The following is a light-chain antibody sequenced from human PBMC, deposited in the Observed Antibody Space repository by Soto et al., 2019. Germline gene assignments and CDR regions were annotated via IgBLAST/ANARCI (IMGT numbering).Light chain of an antibody. J-gene: IGKJ4*01. Sequence: DIQMTQSPSFVSASVGDRVTITCRASQGITSCLSWYHQKPGRAPKLLIHAAFSLESGVTSRFRVSGSWTDFTLTISSLQPEDFPTYYCQQTSSFPLTFGGGTKVEIK. CDR3: QQTSSFPLT. CDR1: QGITSC. V-gene: IGKV1-12*01. CDR2: AAF.